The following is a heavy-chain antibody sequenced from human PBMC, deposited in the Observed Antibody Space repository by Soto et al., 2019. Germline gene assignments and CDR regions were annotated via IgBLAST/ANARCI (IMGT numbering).Heavy chain of an antibody. J-gene: IGHJ4*02. CDR1: GYTFINYY. CDR2: VNPRSGDT. CDR3: ARQLAYCGGDCFTEPIEY. V-gene: IGHV1-2*02. Sequence: QAQLVQSGAEVKKPGASVKVSCKTSGYTFINYYIHWVRQAPGQGLEWMGWVNPRSGDTNYAQKFQGRVTMTRDTSISTAYMELSSLRSDVTAVFYCARQLAYCGGDCFTEPIEYWGQGTLVTVSS. D-gene: IGHD2-21*02.